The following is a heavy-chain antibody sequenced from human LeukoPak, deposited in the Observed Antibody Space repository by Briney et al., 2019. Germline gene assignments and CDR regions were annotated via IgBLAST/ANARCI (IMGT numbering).Heavy chain of an antibody. CDR1: GGTFSSYA. CDR2: IIPIFGTA. Sequence: GSSVKVSCKASGGTFSSYAISWVRQAPGQGLEWMGGIIPIFGTANYAQKFQGRVTMTRDTSTSTVYMELSSLRSEDTAVYYCARSSSGWNDYWGQGTLVTVSS. D-gene: IGHD6-19*01. CDR3: ARSSSGWNDY. V-gene: IGHV1-69*05. J-gene: IGHJ4*02.